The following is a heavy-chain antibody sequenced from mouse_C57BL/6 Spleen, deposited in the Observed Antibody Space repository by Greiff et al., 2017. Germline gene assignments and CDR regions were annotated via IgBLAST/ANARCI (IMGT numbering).Heavy chain of an antibody. CDR3: TRGGYYGSSSYAMDY. J-gene: IGHJ4*01. D-gene: IGHD1-1*01. CDR1: GYTFTDYE. V-gene: IGHV1-15*01. CDR2: IDPETGGT. Sequence: QVHVKQSGAELVRPGASVTLSCKASGYTFTDYEMHWVKQTPVHGLEWIGAIDPETGGTAYNQKFKGKAILTADKSSSTAYMELRSLTSEDSAVYYCTRGGYYGSSSYAMDYWGQGTSVTVSS.